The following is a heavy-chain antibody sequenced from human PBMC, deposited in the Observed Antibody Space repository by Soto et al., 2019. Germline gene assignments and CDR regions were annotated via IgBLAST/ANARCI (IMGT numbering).Heavy chain of an antibody. CDR3: ARVMLTPSTHLAR. CDR2: IYHSGST. Sequence: TYTVFDENIRTGGNWGWIRKPPGKGLEWIGSIYHSGSTCYNLSVKGRVAISVDTSKNHFSLTLTSLTATDTAICYCARVMLTPSTHLARWGQGTLVPV. V-gene: IGHV4-38-2*02. J-gene: IGHJ4*02. CDR1: DENIRTGGN. D-gene: IGHD3-16*01.